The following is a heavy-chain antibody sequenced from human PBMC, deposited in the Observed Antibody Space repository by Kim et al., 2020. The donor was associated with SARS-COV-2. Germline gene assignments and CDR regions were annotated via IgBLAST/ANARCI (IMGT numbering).Heavy chain of an antibody. CDR2: IIPIFGTA. J-gene: IGHJ3*02. CDR3: ARSGSGYILTGISGFDI. V-gene: IGHV1-69*13. CDR1: GGTFSSYA. D-gene: IGHD3-9*01. Sequence: SVKVSCKASGGTFSSYAISWVRQAPGQGLEWMGGIIPIFGTANYAQKFQGRVTITADESTSTAYMELSSLRSEDTAVYYCARSGSGYILTGISGFDIWGQGTMVTVSS.